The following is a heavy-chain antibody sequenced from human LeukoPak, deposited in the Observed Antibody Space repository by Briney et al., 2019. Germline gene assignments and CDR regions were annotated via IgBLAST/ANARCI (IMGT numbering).Heavy chain of an antibody. D-gene: IGHD6-13*01. V-gene: IGHV1-2*02. CDR1: GYTFTGYY. J-gene: IGHJ3*02. CDR2: INPNSGGT. CDR3: ARPIAAAGTPDAFDI. Sequence: ASVKVSCKASGYTFTGYYMHWVRQAPGQGLEWMGWINPNSGGTNYAQEFQGRVTITRNTSISTAYMELSSLRSEDTAVYYCARPIAAAGTPDAFDIWGQGTMVTVSS.